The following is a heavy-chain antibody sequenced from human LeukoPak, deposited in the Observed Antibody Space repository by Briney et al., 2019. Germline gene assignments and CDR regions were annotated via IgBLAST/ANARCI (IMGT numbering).Heavy chain of an antibody. V-gene: IGHV4-30-4*08. J-gene: IGHJ4*02. CDR1: GGSISSGDYY. CDR2: IYYSGST. Sequence: SSETLSLTCTVSGGSISSGDYYWGWIRQPPGKGLEWIGYIYYSGSTYYNPSLKSRVTISVDTSKNQFSLKLSSVTAADTAVYYCARSFHVTMVRGVIDYFDYWGQGTLVTVSS. CDR3: ARSFHVTMVRGVIDYFDY. D-gene: IGHD3-10*01.